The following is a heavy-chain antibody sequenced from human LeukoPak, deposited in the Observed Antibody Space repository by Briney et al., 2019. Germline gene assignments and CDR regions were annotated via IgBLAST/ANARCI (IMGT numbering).Heavy chain of an antibody. CDR2: IYYSGST. J-gene: IGHJ3*02. V-gene: IGHV4-39*07. D-gene: IGHD3-22*01. CDR1: GGSISSSSYC. CDR3: ARDHGGYYYDSSGYYFGAFDI. Sequence: SETLSLTCTVSGGSISSSSYCWGWIRQPPGKGLEWIGSIYYSGSTNYNPSLKSRVTISVDTSKNQFSLKLSSVTAADTAVYYCARDHGGYYYDSSGYYFGAFDIWGQGTMVTVSS.